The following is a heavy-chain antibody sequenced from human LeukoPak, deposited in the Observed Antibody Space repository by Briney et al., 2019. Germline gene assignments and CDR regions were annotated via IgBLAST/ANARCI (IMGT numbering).Heavy chain of an antibody. CDR2: ISSQGSEQ. CDR3: AKDKGREGDY. Sequence: GGSLRLSCAASGFSFSRYAMHWVRKAPGQGLEWVAVISSQGSEQLYADSVKGRFTISRDNSKNTVNLQMNSLRLDDTAVYYCAKDKGREGDYWGQGTLVAVSS. J-gene: IGHJ4*02. V-gene: IGHV3-30*18. CDR1: GFSFSRYA.